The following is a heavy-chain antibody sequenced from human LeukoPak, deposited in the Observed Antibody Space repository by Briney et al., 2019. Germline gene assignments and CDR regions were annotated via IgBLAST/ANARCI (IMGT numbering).Heavy chain of an antibody. V-gene: IGHV3-30*04. Sequence: PGGSLRLSCAASGFTFSSYAMHWVRQAPGKGLEWVAVISYDGSNKYYADSVKGRFTISRDNSKNTLYLQMNSLRAEDTAVYYCARDLDPFYDSSGCPDYWGQGTLVTVSS. D-gene: IGHD3-22*01. CDR3: ARDLDPFYDSSGCPDY. CDR1: GFTFSSYA. CDR2: ISYDGSNK. J-gene: IGHJ4*02.